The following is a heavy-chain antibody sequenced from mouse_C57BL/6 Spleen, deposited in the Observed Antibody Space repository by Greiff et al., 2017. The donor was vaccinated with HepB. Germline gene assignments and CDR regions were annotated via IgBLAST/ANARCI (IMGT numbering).Heavy chain of an antibody. V-gene: IGHV1-19*01. Sequence: EVQLQQSGPVLVKPGASVKMSCKASGYTFTDYYMNWVKQSHGKSLEWIGVINPYNGGTSYNQKFKGKATVTVHKSSSTAYMELNSLTSEDSAVYYCARTYYYGSSHWYFDVWGTGTTVTVSS. CDR2: INPYNGGT. J-gene: IGHJ1*03. CDR1: GYTFTDYY. D-gene: IGHD1-1*01. CDR3: ARTYYYGSSHWYFDV.